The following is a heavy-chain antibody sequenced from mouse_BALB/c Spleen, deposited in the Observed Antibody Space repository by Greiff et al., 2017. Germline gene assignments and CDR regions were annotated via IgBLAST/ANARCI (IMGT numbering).Heavy chain of an antibody. Sequence: EVKLMESGGGLVQPGGSLRLSCATSGFTFTDYYMSWVRQPPGKALEWLGFIRNKANGYTTEYSASVKGRFTISRDNSQSILYLQMNTLRAEDSATYYCARGGGNYPFAYWGQGTLVTVSA. CDR1: GFTFTDYY. V-gene: IGHV7-3*02. J-gene: IGHJ3*01. CDR2: IRNKANGYTT. CDR3: ARGGGNYPFAY. D-gene: IGHD2-1*01.